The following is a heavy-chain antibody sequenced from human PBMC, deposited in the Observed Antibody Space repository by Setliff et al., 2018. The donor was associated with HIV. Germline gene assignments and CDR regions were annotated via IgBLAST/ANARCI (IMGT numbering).Heavy chain of an antibody. Sequence: PSETLSLTCNVSGDSISSHYWSWIRQPPGKGLEWIGTIYYSGNTISNPSLKSRVTISVDTSNNQFSLKLSSVIAADTAVYYCARVGYSRTSYAMDVWGQGTTVTVSS. CDR3: ARVGYSRTSYAMDV. V-gene: IGHV4-59*11. CDR2: IYYSGNT. J-gene: IGHJ6*02. CDR1: GDSISSHY. D-gene: IGHD5-12*01.